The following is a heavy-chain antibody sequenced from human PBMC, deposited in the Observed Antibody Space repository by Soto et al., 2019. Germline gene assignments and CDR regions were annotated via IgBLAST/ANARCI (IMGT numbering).Heavy chain of an antibody. J-gene: IGHJ6*02. CDR1: VYTLTELS. CDR2: FDPEDGET. CDR3: ATRRLWEWLVPISYGMDV. D-gene: IGHD6-19*01. V-gene: IGHV1-24*01. Sequence: ASVKVSCKVSVYTLTELSMHWVRQAPGKGLEWMGGFDPEDGETIYAQKFQGRVTMTEDTSTDTAYMELSSLRSEDTAVYYCATRRLWEWLVPISYGMDVWGQGTTVTVSS.